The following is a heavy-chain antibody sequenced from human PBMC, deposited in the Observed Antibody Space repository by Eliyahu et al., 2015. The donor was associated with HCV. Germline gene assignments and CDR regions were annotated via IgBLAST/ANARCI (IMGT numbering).Heavy chain of an antibody. V-gene: IGHV3-23*01. CDR2: IINSGYTT. CDR1: GXSFTSYX. CDR3: AKMADP. J-gene: IGHJ5*02. D-gene: IGHD5-24*01. Sequence: EGQLLESGGDLVQPXGXLRLSXVASGXSFTSYXMXWVRXAPGKGLEWVSSIINSGYTTQYADSVKGRFTISRDNSKNMLYLQMNSLRPEDTAVYYCAKMADPWGQGTLVTVSS.